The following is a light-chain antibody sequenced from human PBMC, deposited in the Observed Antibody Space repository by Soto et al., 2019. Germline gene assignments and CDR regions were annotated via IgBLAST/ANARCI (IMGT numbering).Light chain of an antibody. Sequence: EIVLTHSQATLSFSSLERVTLXCRASQSVSSYLAWYQQKPGQAPRLLIYGASTRATDVPARFSGSGSGTEFTLTISSLQSEDFAVYYCQKYDKWPWTFGQGTKVDIK. CDR2: GAS. CDR1: QSVSSY. V-gene: IGKV3-15*01. CDR3: QKYDKWPWT. J-gene: IGKJ1*01.